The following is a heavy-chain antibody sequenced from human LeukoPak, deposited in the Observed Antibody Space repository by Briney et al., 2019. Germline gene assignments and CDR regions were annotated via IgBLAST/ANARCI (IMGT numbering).Heavy chain of an antibody. V-gene: IGHV1-18*01. D-gene: IGHD1-26*01. J-gene: IGHJ4*02. CDR2: ISTYTRDT. Sequence: ASVKVSFKASGYTFTTYGITWVRQAPGQGLEWMGWISTYTRDTNCAQNLQGRLTMTTDTSTSTAYMDLRSLRSDDTAVYYCARGMGATTFADFDYWGQGTLVTVSS. CDR1: GYTFTTYG. CDR3: ARGMGATTFADFDY.